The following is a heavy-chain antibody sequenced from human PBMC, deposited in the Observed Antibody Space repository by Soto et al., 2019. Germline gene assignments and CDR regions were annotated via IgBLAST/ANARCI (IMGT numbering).Heavy chain of an antibody. CDR1: GYTFASYA. D-gene: IGHD2-21*02. CDR3: ARKRGDRHFDY. V-gene: IGHV1-69*13. J-gene: IGHJ4*02. CDR2: IIPIFGTA. Sequence: SVKGSCKASGYTFASYALSCVRQAPGQGLEWMGGIIPIFGTANYAQKFQGRVTITADESTSTAYMELSSLRSEDTAVYYCARKRGDRHFDYWGQGTLVTVSS.